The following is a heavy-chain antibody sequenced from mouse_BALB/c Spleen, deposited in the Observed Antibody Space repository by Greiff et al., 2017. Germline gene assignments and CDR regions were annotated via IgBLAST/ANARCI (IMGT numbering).Heavy chain of an antibody. CDR3: ARQDYGYDERDFDY. J-gene: IGHJ2*01. D-gene: IGHD2-2*01. V-gene: IGHV5-6-5*01. CDR1: GFTFSSYA. CDR2: ISSGGST. Sequence: EVQGVESGGGLVKPGGSLKLSCAASGFTFSSYAMSWVRQTPEKRLEWVASISSGGSTYYPDSVKGRFTISRDNARNILYLQMSSLRSEDTAMYYCARQDYGYDERDFDYWGQGTTLTVSS.